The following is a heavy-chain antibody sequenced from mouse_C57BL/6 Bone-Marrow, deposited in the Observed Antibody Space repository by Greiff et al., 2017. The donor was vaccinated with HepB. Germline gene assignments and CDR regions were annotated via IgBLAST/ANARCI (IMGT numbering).Heavy chain of an antibody. V-gene: IGHV10-3*01. D-gene: IGHD4-1*01. CDR1: GFTFNTYA. J-gene: IGHJ2*01. CDR2: IRSKSSNYAT. Sequence: EVQLVESGGGLVQPKGSLKLSCAASGFTFNTYAMHWVRQAPGKGLEWVARIRSKSSNYATYYADSVKDRFTISRDDSQSMLYLQMNNLKTEDTAMYYCVREGTGTGRYYFDYWGQGTTLTVSS. CDR3: VREGTGTGRYYFDY.